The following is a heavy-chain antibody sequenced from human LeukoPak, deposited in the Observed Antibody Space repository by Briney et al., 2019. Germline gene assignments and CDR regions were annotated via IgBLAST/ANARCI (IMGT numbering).Heavy chain of an antibody. J-gene: IGHJ4*02. CDR3: ASPVVPAAMFFQV. D-gene: IGHD2-2*01. Sequence: SETLSLTCTVSDASISGYYWSWLRQPPGKGLEWIAYVSHTGTPTYNPSFKSRLSISADTSRNLFSLKLISVTAADTAVYYCASPVVPAAMFFQVWGQGTLVTVSS. V-gene: IGHV4-59*01. CDR1: DASISGYY. CDR2: VSHTGTP.